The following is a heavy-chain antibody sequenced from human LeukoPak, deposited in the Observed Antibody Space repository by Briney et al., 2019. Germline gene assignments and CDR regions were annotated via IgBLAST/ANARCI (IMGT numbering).Heavy chain of an antibody. Sequence: GGSLRLSCAASGFTFSSYWMHWVRHAPGKGLVWVSRINSDGSSTSYADSVKGRFTISRDNAKNTLYLQMNSLRAEDTAVYYCARDRGRRRDGYNYPFYYWGQGTLVTVSS. J-gene: IGHJ4*02. V-gene: IGHV3-74*01. CDR1: GFTFSSYW. CDR2: INSDGSST. CDR3: ARDRGRRRDGYNYPFYY. D-gene: IGHD5-24*01.